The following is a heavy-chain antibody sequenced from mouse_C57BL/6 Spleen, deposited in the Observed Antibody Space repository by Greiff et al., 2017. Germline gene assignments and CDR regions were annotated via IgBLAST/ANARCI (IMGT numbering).Heavy chain of an antibody. CDR3: ARGITTVPFDY. CDR1: GYAFSSYW. Sequence: QVQLQQSGAELVKPGASVKISCKASGYAFSSYWMNWVKQRPGKGLEWIGKIYPGDGDTNYNGKFKGKATLTADKSSSTAYMQLSSLTSEDSAVYFCARGITTVPFDYWGQGTTLTVSS. V-gene: IGHV1-80*01. D-gene: IGHD1-1*01. CDR2: IYPGDGDT. J-gene: IGHJ2*01.